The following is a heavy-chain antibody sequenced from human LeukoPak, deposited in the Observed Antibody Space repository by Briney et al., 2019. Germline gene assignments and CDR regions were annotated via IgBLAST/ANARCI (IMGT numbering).Heavy chain of an antibody. CDR1: GFTFSSYS. Sequence: PGGSLRLSCAASGFTFSSYSMNWVRQAPGKGLEWVSSISSSSSYIYYADSVKGRFTISRDNAKNSLYLQMNSLRAEDTAVYYCARVHTARGYYFDYWGQGTLVTVSS. V-gene: IGHV3-21*01. CDR3: ARVHTARGYYFDY. D-gene: IGHD5-18*01. J-gene: IGHJ4*02. CDR2: ISSSSSYI.